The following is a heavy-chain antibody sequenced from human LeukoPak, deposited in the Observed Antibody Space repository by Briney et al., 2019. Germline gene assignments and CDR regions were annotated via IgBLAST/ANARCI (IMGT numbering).Heavy chain of an antibody. CDR1: GGSFSGYY. J-gene: IGHJ6*03. D-gene: IGHD6-6*01. V-gene: IGHV4-34*01. CDR3: ARKAPPYSSSSRRVGWALRNDYYYMDV. Sequence: PSETLSLTCAVYGGSFSGYYWSWIRQPPGKGLEWIGEINHSGSTNYNPSLKSRVTISVDTSKNQFSLKLSSVTAADTAVYYCARKAPPYSSSSRRVGWALRNDYYYMDVWGKGTTVTVSS. CDR2: INHSGST.